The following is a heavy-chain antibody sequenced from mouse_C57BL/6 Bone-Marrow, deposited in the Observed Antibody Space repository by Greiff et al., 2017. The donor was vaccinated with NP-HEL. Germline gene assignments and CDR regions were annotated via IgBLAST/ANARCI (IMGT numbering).Heavy chain of an antibody. Sequence: VQLKQSGTVLARPAASVKMSCKTSGYTFTSYWMHWVKQRPGQGLEWIGAIYPGNSDTSYNQKFKGKAKLTAVTSASTAYMELSSLTNEDSAVYYCTRITTVDYYYAMDYWGQGTSVTVSS. CDR3: TRITTVDYYYAMDY. V-gene: IGHV1-5*01. CDR2: IYPGNSDT. J-gene: IGHJ4*01. D-gene: IGHD1-1*01. CDR1: GYTFTSYW.